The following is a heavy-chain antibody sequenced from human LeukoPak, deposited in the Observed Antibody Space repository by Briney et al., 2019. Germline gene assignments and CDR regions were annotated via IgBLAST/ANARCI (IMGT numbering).Heavy chain of an antibody. V-gene: IGHV1-2*06. J-gene: IGHJ6*02. D-gene: IGHD3-16*01. CDR1: GYTFTGYY. CDR2: INPNSGGT. Sequence: GSSVKVSCKASGYTFTGYYMHWVRQAPGQGLEWMERINPNSGGTNYAQKFQGRVTMTRDTSISTAYMELSRLRSDDTAVYYCASDFKASWDYYYGMDVWGQGTTVTVSS. CDR3: ASDFKASWDYYYGMDV.